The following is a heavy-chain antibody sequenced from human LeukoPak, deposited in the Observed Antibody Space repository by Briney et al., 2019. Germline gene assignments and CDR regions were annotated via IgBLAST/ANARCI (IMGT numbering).Heavy chain of an antibody. J-gene: IGHJ4*02. V-gene: IGHV3-30*02. CDR3: ARDQGSGKLNY. CDR1: GFTFSSYG. CDR2: IRYDGTKD. D-gene: IGHD1-26*01. Sequence: GGSLRLSCAASGFTFSSYGMHWVRQAPGKALEWVTFIRYDGTKDYYADSVKGRFTISRDNAKNSLYLQMNSLRAEDTAVYYCARDQGSGKLNYWGQGTLVTVSS.